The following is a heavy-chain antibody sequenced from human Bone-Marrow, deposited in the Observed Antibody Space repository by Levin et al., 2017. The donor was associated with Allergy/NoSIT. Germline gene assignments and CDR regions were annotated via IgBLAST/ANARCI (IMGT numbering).Heavy chain of an antibody. V-gene: IGHV4-39*02. Sequence: SQTLSLTCTVSGDSIISATYYWGWVRQPPGKGLEWIGSVYFSGSTYLSPFLKSRVTMSVDTSRTHFSLNLSSVTAADTAVYYCARVPALRFLDWFLDYWGRGVLVTVSS. J-gene: IGHJ4*02. D-gene: IGHD3-9*01. CDR3: ARVPALRFLDWFLDY. CDR2: VYFSGST. CDR1: GDSIISATYY.